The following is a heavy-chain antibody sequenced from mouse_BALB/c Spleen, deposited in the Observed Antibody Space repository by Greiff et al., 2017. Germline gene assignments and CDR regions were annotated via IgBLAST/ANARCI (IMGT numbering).Heavy chain of an antibody. D-gene: IGHD1-1*01. J-gene: IGHJ2*01. CDR3: AREYYGSRDFDY. Sequence: VQLQESGPGLVAPSQSLSITCTVSGFSLTSYGVHWVRQPPGKGLEWLGVIWAGGSTNYNSALMSRLSISKDNSKSQVFLKMNSLQTDDTAMYYCAREYYGSRDFDYWGQGTTLTVSS. V-gene: IGHV2-9*02. CDR2: IWAGGST. CDR1: GFSLTSYG.